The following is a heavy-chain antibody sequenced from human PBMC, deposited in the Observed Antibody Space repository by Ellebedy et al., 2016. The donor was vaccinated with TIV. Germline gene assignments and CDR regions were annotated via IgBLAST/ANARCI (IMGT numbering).Heavy chain of an antibody. D-gene: IGHD2-21*02. CDR3: ARGPLAYCGGDCYSADPPFDY. Sequence: SVKVSXKVSGYTLTELSMHWVRQAPGQGLEWMGGIIPIFGTANYAQKFQGRVTITADESTSTAYMELSSLRSEDTAVYYCARGPLAYCGGDCYSADPPFDYWGQGTLVTVSS. CDR2: IIPIFGTA. CDR1: GYTLTELS. V-gene: IGHV1-69*13. J-gene: IGHJ4*02.